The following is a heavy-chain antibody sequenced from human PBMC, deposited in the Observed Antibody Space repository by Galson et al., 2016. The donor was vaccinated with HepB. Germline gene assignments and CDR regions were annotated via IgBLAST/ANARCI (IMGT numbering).Heavy chain of an antibody. CDR3: ASYYYGSGRPPSS. Sequence: SETLSLTCTVSGGSISSSSYYWGWIRQPPGKGLEWIGSFYYSGGSETYYNPSLKSRVTISEDTAKNHFSLKLTYVTAADTAMYYCASYYYGSGRPPSSWGQGTLVTVSS. V-gene: IGHV4-39*07. CDR2: FYYSGGSET. D-gene: IGHD3-10*01. J-gene: IGHJ5*02. CDR1: GGSISSSSYY.